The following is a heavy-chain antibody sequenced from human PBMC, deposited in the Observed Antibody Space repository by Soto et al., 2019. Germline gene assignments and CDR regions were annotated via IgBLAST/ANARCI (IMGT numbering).Heavy chain of an antibody. Sequence: ASVKVSCKASGYTFTSYGISWVRQAPGQGLEYMGWISGYNGNTNYEQKFQGRVSMTTDTSTSTAYMELRSLRSDDTAVYYCARFPIVPGAYWFDPSGQGTLVTVSS. D-gene: IGHD2-2*01. CDR3: ARFPIVPGAYWFDP. CDR2: ISGYNGNT. CDR1: GYTFTSYG. J-gene: IGHJ5*02. V-gene: IGHV1-18*04.